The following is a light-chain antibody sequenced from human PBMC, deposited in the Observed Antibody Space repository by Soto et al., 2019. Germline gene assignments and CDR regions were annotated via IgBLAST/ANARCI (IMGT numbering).Light chain of an antibody. Sequence: EIVLTQSPGTLSLSPGERATLSCRASQSVSNNYLAWYQQKPGQAPSLLIFGASNRAPDIPDRFSGSGSGTDFTLTISRLEPEDFAVYFCQQYGSSVKTFGQGTKVGIK. CDR3: QQYGSSVKT. CDR2: GAS. J-gene: IGKJ1*01. V-gene: IGKV3-20*01. CDR1: QSVSNNY.